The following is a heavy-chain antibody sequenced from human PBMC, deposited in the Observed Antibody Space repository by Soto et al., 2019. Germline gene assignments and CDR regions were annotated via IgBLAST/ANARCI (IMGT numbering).Heavy chain of an antibody. CDR2: VYRTGST. CDR1: GGSISTSDW. V-gene: IGHV4-4*02. Sequence: SETLSLTCAVSGGSISTSDWWSWVRQPPGKGLEWIGEVYRTGSTNYNPSLESRVIVSVDKSKNQFSLKLTSVTAADTAVYYCARARATIAAAAIFDCWGQGTLVTV. J-gene: IGHJ4*02. CDR3: ARARATIAAAAIFDC. D-gene: IGHD6-13*01.